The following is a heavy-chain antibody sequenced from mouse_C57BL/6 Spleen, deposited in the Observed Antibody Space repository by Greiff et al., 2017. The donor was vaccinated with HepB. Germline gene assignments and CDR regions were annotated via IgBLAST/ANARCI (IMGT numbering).Heavy chain of an antibody. CDR1: GFTFSSYG. Sequence: EVQLMESGGDLVKPGGSLKLSCAASGFTFSSYGMSWVRQTPDKRLEWVATISSGGSYTYYPDSVKGRFTISRDNAKNTLYLQMSSLKSEDTAMYYCARQGLLRYDYWGQGTTLTVSS. J-gene: IGHJ2*01. V-gene: IGHV5-6*01. D-gene: IGHD1-1*01. CDR2: ISSGGSYT. CDR3: ARQGLLRYDY.